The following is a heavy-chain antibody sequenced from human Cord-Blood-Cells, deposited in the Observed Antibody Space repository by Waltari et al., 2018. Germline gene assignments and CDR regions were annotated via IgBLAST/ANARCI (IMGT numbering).Heavy chain of an antibody. CDR2: IYYSGST. J-gene: IGHJ5*02. D-gene: IGHD6-6*01. Sequence: QVQLQESGPGLVKPSQTLSLTCTVSGGSISSGGYYWSWIRQPPGKGLEWIGYIYYSGSTYYNPSLKSRVTISVDTSKNQFSLKLSSVTAADTAVYYGARGGRGVGIAARPDWFDPWGQGTLVTVSS. CDR1: GGSISSGGYY. CDR3: ARGGRGVGIAARPDWFDP. V-gene: IGHV4-31*03.